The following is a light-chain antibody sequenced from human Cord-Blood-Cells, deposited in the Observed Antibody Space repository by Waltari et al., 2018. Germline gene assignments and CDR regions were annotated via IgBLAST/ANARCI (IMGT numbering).Light chain of an antibody. J-gene: IGLJ1*01. CDR2: EGS. V-gene: IGLV2-23*01. Sequence: QSALTQPASVSGSPGQSITIPCTGTRSDVGRYNLVSWYQQHPGKAPKLMIYEGSKRPAGVSNRFSGSKSGNTASLTIAGLQAEDEADYYCCSYAGSSTYVFGTWTNLTVL. CDR3: CSYAGSSTYV. CDR1: RSDVGRYNL.